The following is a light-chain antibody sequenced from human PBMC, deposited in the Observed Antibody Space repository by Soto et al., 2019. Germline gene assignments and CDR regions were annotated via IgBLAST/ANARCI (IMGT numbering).Light chain of an antibody. J-gene: IGKJ1*01. CDR3: QQTHSFPRT. CDR1: QGISSW. V-gene: IGKV1-12*01. Sequence: DLQMTQSPSSVSASAGDRVTITCRASQGISSWLAWYQQKPGKAPKLLIHAASTLQSGVPSRFSGSGSGTDFTLTISTLQPEDSATYYCQQTHSFPRTFGQGTKVEI. CDR2: AAS.